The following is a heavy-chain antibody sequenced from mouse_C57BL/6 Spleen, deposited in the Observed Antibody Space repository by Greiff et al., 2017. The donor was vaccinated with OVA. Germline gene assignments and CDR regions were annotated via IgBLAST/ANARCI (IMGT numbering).Heavy chain of an antibody. V-gene: IGHV5-17*01. CDR2: ISSGSSTI. J-gene: IGHJ2*01. CDR3: ARRAYGSSYDYFDY. D-gene: IGHD1-1*01. CDR1: GFTFSDYG. Sequence: EVKLVESGGGLVKPGGSLKLSCAASGFTFSDYGMHWVRQAPEKGLEWVAYISSGSSTIYYADTVKGRFTMSRGNAKNTLFLQMTSLRSEDTAMYYCARRAYGSSYDYFDYWGQGTTLTVSS.